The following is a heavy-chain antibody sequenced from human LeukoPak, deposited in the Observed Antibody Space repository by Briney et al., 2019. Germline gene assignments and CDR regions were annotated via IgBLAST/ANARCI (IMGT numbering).Heavy chain of an antibody. Sequence: PGGSLRLSCAASGFTVSSNYMSWVRQAPGKGLEWVSVIYSGGSTYYADSVKGRFTISRDNSKNTLYLQMNSLRAEDTAVYYCAGGDFYDPQGMDVWGQGTTVTVSS. V-gene: IGHV3-66*01. D-gene: IGHD3-22*01. CDR1: GFTVSSNY. CDR3: AGGDFYDPQGMDV. CDR2: IYSGGST. J-gene: IGHJ6*02.